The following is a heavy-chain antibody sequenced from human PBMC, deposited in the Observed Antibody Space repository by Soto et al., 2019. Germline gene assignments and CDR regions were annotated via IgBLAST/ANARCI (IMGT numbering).Heavy chain of an antibody. D-gene: IGHD1-7*01. CDR1: GFTFDDYA. Sequence: EVQLVESGGGLIQPGRSLRLSCAASGFTFDDYAMHWVRQAPGKGLEWVSGISWNSEKIGYADSVKGRFTISRDNAKNSLYLQMKSLRAEDTALYYCAKDFHKDNWNWFIGWFDPWGQGTLVTVAS. CDR3: AKDFHKDNWNWFIGWFDP. J-gene: IGHJ5*02. V-gene: IGHV3-9*01. CDR2: ISWNSEKI.